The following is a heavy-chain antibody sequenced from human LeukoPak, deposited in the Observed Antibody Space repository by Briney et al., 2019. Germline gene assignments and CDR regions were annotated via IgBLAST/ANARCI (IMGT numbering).Heavy chain of an antibody. V-gene: IGHV3-21*01. CDR3: ARVIVGADHDAFDI. CDR2: ISSSSSYI. Sequence: GGSLRLSCAASGFTFSSYSMNWVRQAPGKGLEWVSSISSSSSYIYYADSVKGRFTISRDNAKNSLYLQMNSLRADDTALYYCARVIVGADHDAFDIWGQGTMVTVSS. CDR1: GFTFSSYS. J-gene: IGHJ3*02. D-gene: IGHD1-26*01.